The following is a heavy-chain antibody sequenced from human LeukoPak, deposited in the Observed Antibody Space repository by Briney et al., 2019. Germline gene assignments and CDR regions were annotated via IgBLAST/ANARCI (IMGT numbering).Heavy chain of an antibody. CDR1: GFTFSSYA. D-gene: IGHD1-1*01. V-gene: IGHV3-64*01. Sequence: GGSLRLSCAASGFTFSSYAMHWVRQAPGKGLEYVSAISSNGGSTYYANSVKGRFTISRDNSKNTLYLQMGSLRAEDMAVYYCARVRPWNDGAYYFDYWGQGTLVTVSS. CDR2: ISSNGGST. CDR3: ARVRPWNDGAYYFDY. J-gene: IGHJ4*02.